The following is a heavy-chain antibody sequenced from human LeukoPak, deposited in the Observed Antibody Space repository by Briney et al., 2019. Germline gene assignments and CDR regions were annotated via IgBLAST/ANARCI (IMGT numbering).Heavy chain of an antibody. CDR1: GYSFYSNW. CDR3: ARKDYYGSGSYRSPYWYFDL. V-gene: IGHV5-51*01. Sequence: GGPMKMYCRESGYSFYSNWIDWVGRMLVKNMDWMGIIYPGDSDTRYSPSFQGQVTISADKSISTAYLQWSSLKASDTAMYYCARKDYYGSGSYRSPYWYFDLWGRGTLVTVSS. D-gene: IGHD3-10*01. J-gene: IGHJ2*01. CDR2: IYPGDSDT.